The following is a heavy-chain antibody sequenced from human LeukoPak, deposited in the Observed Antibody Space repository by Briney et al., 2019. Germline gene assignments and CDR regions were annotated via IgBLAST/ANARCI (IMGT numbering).Heavy chain of an antibody. Sequence: ASVKVSCKASGYTFTSYDINWVRQATGQGLEWMGWMNPNSGNTGYAQKFQGRVTMTRNTSISTAYMELSSLRSEDTAVYYCARAGQGLNSGRDYYYGMDVWGQGTTVTVSS. CDR1: GYTFTSYD. J-gene: IGHJ6*02. V-gene: IGHV1-8*01. CDR3: ARAGQGLNSGRDYYYGMDV. D-gene: IGHD3-10*01. CDR2: MNPNSGNT.